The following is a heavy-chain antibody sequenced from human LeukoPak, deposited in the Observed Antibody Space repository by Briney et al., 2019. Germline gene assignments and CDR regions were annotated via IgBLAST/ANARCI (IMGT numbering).Heavy chain of an antibody. Sequence: ASVRVSCKASGYTFTSYGVSWVRQAPGQGLEWMGWISGFNGNTNYAQKLQGRVTMTRDTSTSTAYMELRSLRSDDTAVYYCARDGLLWFGELKGPGFDYWGQGTLVTVSS. CDR2: ISGFNGNT. CDR1: GYTFTSYG. CDR3: ARDGLLWFGELKGPGFDY. V-gene: IGHV1-18*01. J-gene: IGHJ4*02. D-gene: IGHD3-10*01.